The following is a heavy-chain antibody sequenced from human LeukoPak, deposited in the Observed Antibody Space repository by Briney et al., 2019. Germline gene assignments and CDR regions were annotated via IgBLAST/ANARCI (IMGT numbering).Heavy chain of an antibody. CDR2: IYYTET. D-gene: IGHD7-27*01. V-gene: IGHV4-59*02. CDR1: GGSVSNYY. Sequence: SETLSLTCTVSGGSVSNYYWSWIRQSPGKGLEWIGYIYYTETSYNPSLKSRVTISADTSKNQFSLKLYSVTAADTAVYYCATRKLGNDYWGQGTLITVSS. J-gene: IGHJ4*02. CDR3: ATRKLGNDY.